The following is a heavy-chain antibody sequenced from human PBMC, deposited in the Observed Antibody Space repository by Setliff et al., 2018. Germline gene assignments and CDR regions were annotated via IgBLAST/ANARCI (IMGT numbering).Heavy chain of an antibody. Sequence: SETLSLTCTVSGGSISSHYWSWIRQPPGKGLEWIGSIYYSGSTNYNPSLKSRVTISVDTSKNQFSLKLSSVTAADTAVYYCARDSSSSWYRSGNGEPDAFDIWGQGTMVT. CDR2: IYYSGST. J-gene: IGHJ3*02. CDR3: ARDSSSSWYRSGNGEPDAFDI. V-gene: IGHV4-59*11. D-gene: IGHD6-13*01. CDR1: GGSISSHY.